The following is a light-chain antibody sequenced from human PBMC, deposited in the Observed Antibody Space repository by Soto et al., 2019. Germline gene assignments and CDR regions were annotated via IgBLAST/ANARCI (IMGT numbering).Light chain of an antibody. CDR1: RSISSNY. CDR3: QQDGSSPPYT. J-gene: IGKJ2*01. V-gene: IGKV3-20*01. CDR2: GAS. Sequence: EIVLTQSPGTLSLSPGERATLSCRASRSISSNYLAWYQQKPGQAPRLLIYGASSRATGIPDRFSGSGSGTDFTLTISRMEHADFSVYYCQQDGSSPPYTFGQGTKLEIK.